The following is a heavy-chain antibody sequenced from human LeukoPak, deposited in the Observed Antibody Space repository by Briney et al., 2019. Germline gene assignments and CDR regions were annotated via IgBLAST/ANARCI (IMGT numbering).Heavy chain of an antibody. D-gene: IGHD5-12*01. Sequence: ASVKVSCKASGYTFTGYYMHWVRQAPGQGLEWMGWINPNSGGTNYAQKFQGRVTMTRDTSISTAYMGLSRLRSDDTAVYYCARDTNRRVATIGLWGQGTLVTVSS. CDR1: GYTFTGYY. J-gene: IGHJ4*02. V-gene: IGHV1-2*02. CDR2: INPNSGGT. CDR3: ARDTNRRVATIGL.